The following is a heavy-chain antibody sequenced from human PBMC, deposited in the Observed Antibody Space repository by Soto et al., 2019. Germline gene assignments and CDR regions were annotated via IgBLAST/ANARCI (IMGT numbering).Heavy chain of an antibody. V-gene: IGHV3-23*01. CDR1: GFTFSSYA. CDR2: ISGSGGST. Sequence: EVQLLESGGGLVQPGGSLRLSCAASGFTFSSYAMSWVRQAPGKGLEWVSAISGSGGSTYYAASVKGRFTISRDNSKHELYLQMHGLSAEDTGVYYCEQGRGYCSSTRCYVGSDYWGRGPLVTVSS. J-gene: IGHJ4*02. CDR3: EQGRGYCSSTRCYVGSDY. D-gene: IGHD2-2*01.